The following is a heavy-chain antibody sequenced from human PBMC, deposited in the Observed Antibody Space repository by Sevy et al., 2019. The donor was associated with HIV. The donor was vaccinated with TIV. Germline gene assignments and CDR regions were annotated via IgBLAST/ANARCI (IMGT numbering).Heavy chain of an antibody. D-gene: IGHD3-22*01. CDR1: GYTFTSYG. CDR2: ISAYNGNT. CDR3: ARLFYYYDSANAPYYYYGMDV. V-gene: IGHV1-18*01. Sequence: ASVKVSCKASGYTFTSYGISWVRQAPGQGLEWMGWISAYNGNTNYAQKLQGRVTMTTDTSTSTAYMELRSLGSDDTAVYYCARLFYYYDSANAPYYYYGMDVWGQGTTVTVSS. J-gene: IGHJ6*02.